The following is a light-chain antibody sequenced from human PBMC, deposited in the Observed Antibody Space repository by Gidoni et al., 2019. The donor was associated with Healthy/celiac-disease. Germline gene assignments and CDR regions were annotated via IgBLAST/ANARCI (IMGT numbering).Light chain of an antibody. V-gene: IGKV3-11*01. Sequence: EIALTQSPATLSLSPGERATLSCRASQSVSSYLAWYQQKPGQAPRLLIYDASNRATGIPARFSGSGSGTDFTLTISSLEPEDFAVYYCQQRSQGLTFGGGTKVEIK. CDR3: QQRSQGLT. CDR2: DAS. J-gene: IGKJ4*01. CDR1: QSVSSY.